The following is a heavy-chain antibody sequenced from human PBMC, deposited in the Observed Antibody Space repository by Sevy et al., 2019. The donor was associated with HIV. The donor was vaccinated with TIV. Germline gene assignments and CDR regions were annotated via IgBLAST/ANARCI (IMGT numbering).Heavy chain of an antibody. CDR2: IYSGGST. V-gene: IGHV3-53*01. Sequence: GGSLRLSCAASGFTVSSNYMSWVRQAPGKGLEWVSVIYSGGSTYYADSVKGRFTISRDNSKNTLYLQMNSLRAEDTAVYYCARTLDQGVSSWYNDAFDIWGQGTMVTVSS. CDR1: GFTVSSNY. D-gene: IGHD6-13*01. J-gene: IGHJ3*02. CDR3: ARTLDQGVSSWYNDAFDI.